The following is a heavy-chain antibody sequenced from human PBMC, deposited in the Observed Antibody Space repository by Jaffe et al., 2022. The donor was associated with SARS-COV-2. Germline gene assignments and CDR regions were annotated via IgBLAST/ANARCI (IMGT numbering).Heavy chain of an antibody. V-gene: IGHV3-48*02. D-gene: IGHD6-13*01. CDR1: GFTFSNYD. Sequence: EVQLVESGGDLVQPGGSLRLSCAASGFTFSNYDMNWVRQAPGKGLELVSYISVTTGGTYYADSVKGRFTISRDNAKNSLYLQMNSLRDEDTAVYYCALTIAAGGAIRNGMDVWGQGTTVTVSS. CDR3: ALTIAAGGAIRNGMDV. CDR2: ISVTTGGT. J-gene: IGHJ6*02.